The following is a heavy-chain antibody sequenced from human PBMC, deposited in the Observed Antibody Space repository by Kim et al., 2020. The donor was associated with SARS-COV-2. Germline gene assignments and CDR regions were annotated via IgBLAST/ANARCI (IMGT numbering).Heavy chain of an antibody. CDR2: ISSSSSYI. Sequence: GGSLRLSCAASGFTFSSYSMNWVRQAPGKGLEWVSSISSSSSYIYYADSVKGRFTISRDNAKNSLYLQMNSLRAEDTAVYYCASLAYSSGWNYYYGMDVWGQGTTVTVSS. D-gene: IGHD6-19*01. V-gene: IGHV3-21*01. CDR1: GFTFSSYS. CDR3: ASLAYSSGWNYYYGMDV. J-gene: IGHJ6*02.